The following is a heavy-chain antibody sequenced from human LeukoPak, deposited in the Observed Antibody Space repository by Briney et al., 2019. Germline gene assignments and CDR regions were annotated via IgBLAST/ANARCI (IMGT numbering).Heavy chain of an antibody. CDR1: GGSISSYY. D-gene: IGHD2-2*01. V-gene: IGHV4-59*01. CDR3: ARNIVVVPAATPIGFDI. CDR2: IYYSGST. J-gene: IGHJ3*02. Sequence: SETLSLTCTVSGGSISSYYWSWIRQPPGKGLEWIGYIYYSGSTNYDPSLKGRVTISVDTSKNQFSLKLSSVTAADTAVYYCARNIVVVPAATPIGFDIWGQGTMVTVSS.